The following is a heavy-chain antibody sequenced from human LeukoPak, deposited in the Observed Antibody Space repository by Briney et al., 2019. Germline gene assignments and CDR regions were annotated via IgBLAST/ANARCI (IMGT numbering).Heavy chain of an antibody. V-gene: IGHV4-34*01. J-gene: IGHJ4*02. CDR3: ARGRYDSWSGYHDNQMTNFDY. Sequence: SETLSLTCAVYGGSFSGYYWSWIRQPPGKGLEWIGEINHSGSTYYNPSLKSRVTISVDTSKNQFSLKLSSVTAADTAVYYCARGRYDSWSGYHDNQMTNFDYWGQGTLVTVSS. CDR1: GGSFSGYY. CDR2: INHSGST. D-gene: IGHD3-3*01.